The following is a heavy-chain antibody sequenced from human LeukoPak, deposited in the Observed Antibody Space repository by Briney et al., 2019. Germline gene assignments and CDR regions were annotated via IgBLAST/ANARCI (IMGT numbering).Heavy chain of an antibody. D-gene: IGHD1-1*01. CDR2: IDSDGRIT. Sequence: PGGSLRLSCAASGFTFSSHWMHWVRHAPGKGLVWVSRIDSDGRITTYADSVKGRFTISRDNAKNTLYLQMNTLRDEDTAVYYCARDYNWNPPDYWGQGTLVTVSS. CDR3: ARDYNWNPPDY. V-gene: IGHV3-74*01. J-gene: IGHJ4*02. CDR1: GFTFSSHW.